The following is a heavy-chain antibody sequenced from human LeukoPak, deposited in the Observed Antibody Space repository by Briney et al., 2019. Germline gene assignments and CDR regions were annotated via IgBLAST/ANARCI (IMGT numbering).Heavy chain of an antibody. CDR2: INHSGST. V-gene: IGHV4-34*01. Sequence: KPSETLSLTCAVYGGSFSGYYWSWIRQPPGKGLEWIGEINHSGSTNYNPSLKSRVTISVDTSKNQFSLKLSSVTAEDTAVYYCARGGYKRLYYMDVWGKGTTVTVSS. CDR3: ARGGYKRLYYMDV. CDR1: GGSFSGYY. J-gene: IGHJ6*03. D-gene: IGHD5-18*01.